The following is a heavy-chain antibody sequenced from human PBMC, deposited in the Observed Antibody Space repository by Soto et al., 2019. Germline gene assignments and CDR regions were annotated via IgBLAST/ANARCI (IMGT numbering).Heavy chain of an antibody. CDR3: ARHPNYFGSGSNWFDP. V-gene: IGHV4-31*03. J-gene: IGHJ5*02. CDR1: GGSISSGGYY. CDR2: IYYSGST. D-gene: IGHD3-10*01. Sequence: PSETLSLTCTVSGGSISSGGYYWSWIRQHPGKGLEWIGYIYYSGSTYYNPSLKSRVTISVDTSKNQFSLKLSSVTASDTAIYYCARHPNYFGSGSNWFDPWGQGTLVTVSS.